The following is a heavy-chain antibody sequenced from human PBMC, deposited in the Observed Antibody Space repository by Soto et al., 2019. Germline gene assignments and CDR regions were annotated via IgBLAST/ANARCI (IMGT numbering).Heavy chain of an antibody. D-gene: IGHD2-2*01. CDR2: INPNSGGT. V-gene: IGHV1-2*02. CDR3: ARDEDCSSTSCYYYGMDV. CDR1: GYTFTGYH. Sequence: ASVKVSCKASGYTFTGYHMHWVRQAPGQGLEWMGWINPNSGGTNYAQKFQGRVTMTRDTSISTAYMELSRLRSDDTAVYYCARDEDCSSTSCYYYGMDVWGQGTTVTVSS. J-gene: IGHJ6*02.